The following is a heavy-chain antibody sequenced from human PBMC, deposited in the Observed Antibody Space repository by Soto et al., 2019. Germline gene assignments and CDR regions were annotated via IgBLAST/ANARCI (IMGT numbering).Heavy chain of an antibody. CDR2: IKQDGSEK. V-gene: IGHV3-7*01. D-gene: IGHD2-15*01. CDR1: GFTFSSYW. J-gene: IGHJ4*02. CDR3: ARDIFPGVVGDVYFDY. Sequence: GGSLRLSCAASGFTFSSYWMSWVRQAPGKGLEWVANIKQDGSEKYYVDSVKGRFTISRDNAKNSLYLQMNSLRAEDTAVYYCARDIFPGVVGDVYFDYWGQGTLVTVSS.